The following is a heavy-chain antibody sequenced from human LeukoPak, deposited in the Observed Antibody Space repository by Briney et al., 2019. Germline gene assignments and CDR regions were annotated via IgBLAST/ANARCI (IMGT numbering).Heavy chain of an antibody. CDR2: ISYDGSNK. Sequence: GGSLRLSCAASGFTSSSYSMNWVRQAPGKGLECVAVISYDGSNKYYADSVKGRFTISRDNSKNTLYLQMNSLRAEDTAVYYCAKDLAGYGAHYGMDVWGQGTTVTVSS. CDR1: GFTSSSYS. J-gene: IGHJ6*02. V-gene: IGHV3-30*18. D-gene: IGHD4-17*01. CDR3: AKDLAGYGAHYGMDV.